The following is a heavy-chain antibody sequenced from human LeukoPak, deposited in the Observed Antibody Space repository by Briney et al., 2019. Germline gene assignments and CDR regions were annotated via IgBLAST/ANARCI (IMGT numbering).Heavy chain of an antibody. CDR1: GFTFSSYA. D-gene: IGHD3-9*01. Sequence: GRSLRLSCAASGFTFSSYAMHWVRQAPGKGLEWVAVISYDGSNKYYADSVKGRFTISRDTSKNTVYLHMNSLRPDDTATYYCARAILLTGSEYYFDSWGQGTLVTVSS. V-gene: IGHV3-30*14. J-gene: IGHJ4*02. CDR3: ARAILLTGSEYYFDS. CDR2: ISYDGSNK.